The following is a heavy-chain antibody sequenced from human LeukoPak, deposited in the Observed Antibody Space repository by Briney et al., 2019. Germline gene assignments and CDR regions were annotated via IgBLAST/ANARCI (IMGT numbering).Heavy chain of an antibody. Sequence: SETLSLTCTVSGGSISSYYWSWIRQPPGKGLEWIGYIYYSGSTNYNPSLKSRVTISVDTSKNQFSLKLSSVTAADTAVYYCASRPYSSGWIDYWGQGTLVTVSS. CDR2: IYYSGST. J-gene: IGHJ4*02. CDR1: GGSISSYY. D-gene: IGHD6-19*01. CDR3: ASRPYSSGWIDY. V-gene: IGHV4-59*01.